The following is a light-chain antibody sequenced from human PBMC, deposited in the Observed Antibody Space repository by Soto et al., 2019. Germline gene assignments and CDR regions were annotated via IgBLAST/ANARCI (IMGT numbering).Light chain of an antibody. Sequence: EVVLTQSPGTLSLSPGERATLSCRASQSVSIRNLAWYQQKPGQAPRLLMYGASNRATGIPDRFSGSGSGTDFTLTISRLEPEDFAVFYCQQFGGSPPAFTFGQGTKLEIK. CDR3: QQFGGSPPAFT. J-gene: IGKJ2*01. CDR1: QSVSIRN. V-gene: IGKV3-20*01. CDR2: GAS.